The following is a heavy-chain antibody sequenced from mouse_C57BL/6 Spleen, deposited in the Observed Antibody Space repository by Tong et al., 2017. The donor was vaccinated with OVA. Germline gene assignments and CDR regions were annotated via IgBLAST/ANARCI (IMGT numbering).Heavy chain of an antibody. Sequence: EVQLQESGPELVKPGASVKIPCKASGYTFTDYNMDWVKQSHGKSLEWIGDINPNNGGTIYNQKFKGKAKLTVDKSSSTAYMELRSLTSEDSAVYFCARSGGNYVFFDYWGQGTTLTVSS. D-gene: IGHD1-1*01. CDR3: ARSGGNYVFFDY. V-gene: IGHV1-18*01. J-gene: IGHJ2*01. CDR2: INPNNGGT. CDR1: GYTFTDYN.